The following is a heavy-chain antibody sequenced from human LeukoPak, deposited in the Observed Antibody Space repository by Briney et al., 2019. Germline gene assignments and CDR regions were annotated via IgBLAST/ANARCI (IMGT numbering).Heavy chain of an antibody. Sequence: TPSETLSLTCTVSGYSISSGYYWGWIRQPPGKGLEWIGSIYHSGSTYYNPSLKSRVTISVDKSKNQFSLKLSSVTAADTAVYYCARKFKYRWLVHYYYYYMDVWGKGTTVTVSS. V-gene: IGHV4-38-2*02. CDR1: GYSISSGYY. J-gene: IGHJ6*03. CDR2: IYHSGST. D-gene: IGHD6-19*01. CDR3: ARKFKYRWLVHYYYYYMDV.